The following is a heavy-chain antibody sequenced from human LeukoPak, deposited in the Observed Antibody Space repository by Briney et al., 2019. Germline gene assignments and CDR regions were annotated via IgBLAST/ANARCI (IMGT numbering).Heavy chain of an antibody. J-gene: IGHJ4*02. D-gene: IGHD3-9*01. CDR2: ISGRSDNT. CDR3: AKWGDYDVLTGYYVSDF. CDR1: GFIFSNYA. V-gene: IGHV3-23*01. Sequence: GGSLRLSCAASGFIFSNYAMYSVRQAPGKGLEWVSAISGRSDNTYYADSVKGRFTLSRDSSKHTLYLQMNSLRADDTAVYYCAKWGDYDVLTGYYVSDFWGQGTLVTVSS.